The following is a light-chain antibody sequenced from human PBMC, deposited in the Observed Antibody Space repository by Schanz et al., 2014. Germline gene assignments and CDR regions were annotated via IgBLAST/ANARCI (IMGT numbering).Light chain of an antibody. CDR3: QQYDNLLS. CDR1: HDISNY. J-gene: IGKJ4*01. CDR2: AAS. V-gene: IGKV1-33*01. Sequence: DIQMTPSPSTLCASVGDRVSITCQASHDISNYLNWYQHKTGKAPKLLIYAASNLETGVPSRFSGSGSGTDFTFTISSLQPEDIATYYCQQYDNLLSFGGGTKVEIK.